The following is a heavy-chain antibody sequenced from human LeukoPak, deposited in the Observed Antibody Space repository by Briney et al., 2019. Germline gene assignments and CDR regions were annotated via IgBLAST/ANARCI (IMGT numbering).Heavy chain of an antibody. D-gene: IGHD6-13*01. V-gene: IGHV3-48*03. CDR3: ARDWPTIAAAGTIPEYFQH. J-gene: IGHJ1*01. CDR1: GFTFSSYE. CDR2: ISSTGNTI. Sequence: GGSLRLSCAASGFTFSSYEMNRVRQAPGKGLEWVSYISSTGNTIYYADSVKGRFTISRDNAKNSVYLQLNTLRAEDTAVYYCARDWPTIAAAGTIPEYFQHWGQGTLVTVSS.